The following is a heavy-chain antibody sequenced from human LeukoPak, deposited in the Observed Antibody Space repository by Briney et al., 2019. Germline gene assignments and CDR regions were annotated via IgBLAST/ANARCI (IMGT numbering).Heavy chain of an antibody. J-gene: IGHJ6*03. CDR3: ARVYRDYGDYNYYYYYMDV. CDR1: GGTFSSYA. Sequence: GASVKVSCKASGGTFSSYAISWVRQAPGQGLEWMGGIIPIFGTANYAQKFQGRVTITADKSTSTAYMELSSLRSEDTAVYYCARVYRDYGDYNYYYYYMDVWGKGTTVTVSS. CDR2: IIPIFGTA. D-gene: IGHD4-17*01. V-gene: IGHV1-69*06.